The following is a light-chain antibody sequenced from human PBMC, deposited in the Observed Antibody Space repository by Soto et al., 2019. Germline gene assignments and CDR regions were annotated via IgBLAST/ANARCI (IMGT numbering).Light chain of an antibody. V-gene: IGLV2-8*01. CDR1: SSDVGGYNY. CDR3: SSYAGSNNYV. Sequence: QSALTQPPSASGSPGQSVTISCTGTSSDVGGYNYVSWYHQHPGKAPKLMIYEVTKRPSGVPDRFSGSKSGNTASLTVSGLQAEDEADYYCSSYAGSNNYVFGTGTKLTVL. CDR2: EVT. J-gene: IGLJ1*01.